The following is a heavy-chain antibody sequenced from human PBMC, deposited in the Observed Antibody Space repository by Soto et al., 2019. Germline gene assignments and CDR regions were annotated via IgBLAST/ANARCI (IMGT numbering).Heavy chain of an antibody. D-gene: IGHD2-21*02. J-gene: IGHJ2*01. CDR3: AFFNCFGGDRDLHSFPTRRSFDL. Sequence: GVSLKLSCEASGFTFANYGMHWVRQAPGKGLEWVAVISHDDTYEDCADSVKGRSTISRDNSKNTLYLELNSLRPEDAGVYYCAFFNCFGGDRDLHSFPTRRSFDL. CDR1: GFTFANYG. V-gene: IGHV3-30*04. CDR2: ISHDDTYE.